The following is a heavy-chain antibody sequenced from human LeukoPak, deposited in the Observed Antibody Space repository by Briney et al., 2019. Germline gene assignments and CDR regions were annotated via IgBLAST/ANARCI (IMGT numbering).Heavy chain of an antibody. CDR3: AXGTILTGYYSLPFDY. CDR2: INHSGST. V-gene: IGHV4-34*01. J-gene: IGHJ4*02. CDR1: GGSFSGYY. Sequence: SETLSLTCAVYGGSFSGYYWSWIRQPPGKGLEWIGEINHSGSTNYNPSPKGRVTISVDTSKNQFSLKLSSVTAADTAVYYCAXGTILTGYYSLPFDYWGQGTLVTVSS. D-gene: IGHD3-9*01.